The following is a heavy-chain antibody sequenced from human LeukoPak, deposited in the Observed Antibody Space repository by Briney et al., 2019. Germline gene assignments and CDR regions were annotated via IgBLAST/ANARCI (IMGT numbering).Heavy chain of an antibody. CDR1: GYTFTSYG. V-gene: IGHV1-18*01. D-gene: IGHD2-2*02. CDR2: ISAYNGNT. Sequence: ASVKVSCKASGYTFTSYGISWVRQAPGQGLEWMGRISAYNGNTNYAQKLQGRVTMTTDTSTSTAYMELRSLRSDDTAVYYCARDVPHCSSTSCYTRNAFDIWGQGTMVTVSS. CDR3: ARDVPHCSSTSCYTRNAFDI. J-gene: IGHJ3*02.